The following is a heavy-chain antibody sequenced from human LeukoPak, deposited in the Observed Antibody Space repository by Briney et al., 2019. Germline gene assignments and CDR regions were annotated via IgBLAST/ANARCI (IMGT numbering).Heavy chain of an antibody. CDR2: VSSSSSTI. D-gene: IGHD1-26*01. CDR1: GFTFSSYS. Sequence: PGGSLRLSCAASGFTFSSYSMNWVRQAPGKGLEWVSYVSSSSSTIYYADSVKGRFTISRDNAKNSLYLQMNSLRDEDTAVYYCARDLRGVGANWFDPWGQGTLVTVSS. J-gene: IGHJ5*02. CDR3: ARDLRGVGANWFDP. V-gene: IGHV3-48*02.